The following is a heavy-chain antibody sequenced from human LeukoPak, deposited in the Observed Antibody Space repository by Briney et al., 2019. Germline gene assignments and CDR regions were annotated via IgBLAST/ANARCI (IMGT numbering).Heavy chain of an antibody. CDR3: ARSDYDEGWFDP. J-gene: IGHJ5*02. D-gene: IGHD3-22*01. Sequence: SETLSLTCTVSGGSISSYYWSWIRQPPGKGLEWIGSIYYSGSTYYNPSLKSRVTISVDTSKNQFSLKLSSVTAADTAVYYCARSDYDEGWFDPWGQGTLVTVSS. V-gene: IGHV4-59*01. CDR1: GGSISSYY. CDR2: IYYSGST.